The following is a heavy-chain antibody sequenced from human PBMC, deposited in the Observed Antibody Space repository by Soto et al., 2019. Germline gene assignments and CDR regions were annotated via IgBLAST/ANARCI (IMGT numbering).Heavy chain of an antibody. Sequence: ASVKVSCKVSGHTLTELSMHWVRQAPGKGLEWMGSFDPEDGEAVYAQKFQGRVTMTEDPSTDTAYMELSSLRSEDTAVYYCTTDLITGMTFDYWGQGTLVTVSS. V-gene: IGHV1-24*01. CDR1: GHTLTELS. D-gene: IGHD1-20*01. CDR2: FDPEDGEA. CDR3: TTDLITGMTFDY. J-gene: IGHJ4*02.